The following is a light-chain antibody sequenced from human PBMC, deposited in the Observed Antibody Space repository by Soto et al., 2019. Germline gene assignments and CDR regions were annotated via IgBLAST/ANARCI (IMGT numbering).Light chain of an antibody. CDR2: GAS. CDR1: QSVSNSY. V-gene: IGKV3-20*01. J-gene: IGKJ4*01. Sequence: EIVLTQSPGTLSLSPGERATLSCRASQSVSNSYLAWYQQKPGQAPRLLIYGASSRATGIPDRFSGSGSGTDFTLTINRLEPEDFAVYYCQQYGRSPLTFGGGTKVEIK. CDR3: QQYGRSPLT.